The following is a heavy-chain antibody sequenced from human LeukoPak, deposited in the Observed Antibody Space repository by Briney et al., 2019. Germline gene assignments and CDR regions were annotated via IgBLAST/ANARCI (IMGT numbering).Heavy chain of an antibody. CDR2: ISYDGSNK. CDR1: GFTFSSYA. D-gene: IGHD2-15*01. Sequence: GGSLRLSCAASGFTFSSYAMHWVRHAPGKRLEWVAVISYDGSNKYYADSVKGRFTISRNNSKNTLYLPMNSLRAQDTAVYYCARDSNEVVVVAATTYYYYGMDVWGQGTTVTVSS. V-gene: IGHV3-30-3*01. J-gene: IGHJ6*02. CDR3: ARDSNEVVVVAATTYYYYGMDV.